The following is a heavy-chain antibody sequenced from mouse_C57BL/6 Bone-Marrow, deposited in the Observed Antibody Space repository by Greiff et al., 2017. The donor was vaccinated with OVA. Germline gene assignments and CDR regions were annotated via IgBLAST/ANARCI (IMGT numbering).Heavy chain of an antibody. Sequence: VKLQESGAELVRPGASVTLSCKASGYTFTDYEMHWVKQTPVHGLEWIGAIDPETGGTAYNQKFKGKAILTADKSSSTAYMELRSLTSEDSAVYYCTPDFSFAYWGQGTLVTVSA. CDR3: TPDFSFAY. CDR1: GYTFTDYE. V-gene: IGHV1-15*01. J-gene: IGHJ3*01. CDR2: IDPETGGT.